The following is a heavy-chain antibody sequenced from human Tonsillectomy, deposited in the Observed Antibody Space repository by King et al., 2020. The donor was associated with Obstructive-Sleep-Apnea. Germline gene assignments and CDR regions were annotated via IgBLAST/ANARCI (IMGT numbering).Heavy chain of an antibody. D-gene: IGHD5-18*01. V-gene: IGHV1-46*02. CDR1: GYTFNNYY. CDR3: ARGTGYSYGD. J-gene: IGHJ4*02. Sequence: VQLVESGDEVKKPGASVKVSCTASGYTFNNYYIHWVRQAPGQGLEWMGRINPSGGSTNYAQKFQGRVTLTRDTSTSTVYMELTSLTSEDTAVYYCARGTGYSYGDWGQGTLVTVSS. CDR2: INPSGGST.